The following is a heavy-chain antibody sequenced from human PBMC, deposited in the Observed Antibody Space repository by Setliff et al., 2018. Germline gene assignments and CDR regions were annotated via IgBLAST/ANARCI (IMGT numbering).Heavy chain of an antibody. V-gene: IGHV1-2*04. Sequence: ASVKVSCKASGYTFTGYYMHWVRQAPGQGLEWMGWINPNSGGTNYAQKFQGWVTMTRDESTSTAYMELSSLRSEDTAVYYCAREHYDILTGYYPYYGMDVWGQGTTVTVSS. D-gene: IGHD3-9*01. CDR1: GYTFTGYY. CDR2: INPNSGGT. J-gene: IGHJ6*02. CDR3: AREHYDILTGYYPYYGMDV.